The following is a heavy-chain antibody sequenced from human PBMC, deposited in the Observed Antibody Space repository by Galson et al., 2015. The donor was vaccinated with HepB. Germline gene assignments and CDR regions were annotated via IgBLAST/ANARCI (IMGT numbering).Heavy chain of an antibody. J-gene: IGHJ5*02. CDR1: GGTFSSYA. Sequence: SVKVSCKASGGTFSSYAISWVRQAPGQGLEWMGGIIPIFGTANYAQKFQGRVTITADESTSTAYMELSSLRSEDTAVYYCARDGGPGGLLSVNWFDPWGQGTLVTVSS. V-gene: IGHV1-69*13. D-gene: IGHD2-2*01. CDR2: IIPIFGTA. CDR3: ARDGGPGGLLSVNWFDP.